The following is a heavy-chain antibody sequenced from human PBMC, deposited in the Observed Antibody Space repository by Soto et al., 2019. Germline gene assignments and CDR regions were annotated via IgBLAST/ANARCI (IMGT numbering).Heavy chain of an antibody. CDR3: ARYYFDGSGSRFDY. Sequence: PGGSLRVSCAVSGFTFRSYAMSRVRQAPGKGLECVSTLLGRGDAPFSAYSVKARVTISRDASENTLYLQMTTLRAEDTAIFYCARYYFDGSGSRFDYWCQGTLDTSSS. CDR1: GFTFRSYA. CDR2: LLGRGDAP. D-gene: IGHD3-22*01. V-gene: IGHV3-23*01. J-gene: IGHJ4*01.